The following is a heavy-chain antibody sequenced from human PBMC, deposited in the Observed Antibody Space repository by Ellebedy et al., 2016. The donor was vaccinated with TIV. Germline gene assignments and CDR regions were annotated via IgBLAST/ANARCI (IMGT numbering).Heavy chain of an antibody. D-gene: IGHD5/OR15-5a*01. J-gene: IGHJ4*02. CDR1: GFTFSTYG. CDR2: IKQDGSEK. Sequence: GESLKISCAASGFTFSTYGMHWVRQAPGKGLEWVAKIKQDGSEKQYVDSVKGRFTISRDNAKNSLFLQMNSLRAEDTAVYYCARHGGYSVYDFLNWGPGTLVTVSS. CDR3: ARHGGYSVYDFLN. V-gene: IGHV3-7*01.